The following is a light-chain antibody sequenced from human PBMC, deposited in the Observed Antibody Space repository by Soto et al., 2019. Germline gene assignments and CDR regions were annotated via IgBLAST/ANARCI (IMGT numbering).Light chain of an antibody. CDR2: EGS. Sequence: QSVLTQPASVSGSPGQSITISCTGTSSDVGSYNLVSWYQQHPGKAPKLMIYEGSKRPSGVSNRFSVSKSGNTASLTISGLQAEDEADYYCCSYAGSRVFGGGTKLTVL. V-gene: IGLV2-23*01. CDR1: SSDVGSYNL. CDR3: CSYAGSRV. J-gene: IGLJ3*02.